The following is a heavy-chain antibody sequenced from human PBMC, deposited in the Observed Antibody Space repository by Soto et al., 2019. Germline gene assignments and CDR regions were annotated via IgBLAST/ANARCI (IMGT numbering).Heavy chain of an antibody. V-gene: IGHV3-7*05. J-gene: IGHJ4*02. CDR1: GFTFSSHW. Sequence: EVQLVESGGGLVQPGGSLRLSCAASGFTFSSHWMSWVRQAPGKGLEWVANIKVDGSERYYLDSVKGRFTISRDNAKTSLYLQMNSLRAEDTAVYYCASVALRGQGTLVTVSS. D-gene: IGHD2-15*01. CDR2: IKVDGSER. CDR3: ASVAL.